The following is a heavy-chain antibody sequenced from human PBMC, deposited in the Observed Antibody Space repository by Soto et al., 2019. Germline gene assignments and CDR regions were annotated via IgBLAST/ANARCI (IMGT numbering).Heavy chain of an antibody. CDR2: IIPIPGTA. CDR1: GGTFGSYA. CDR3: ARSQGSSTSLDIYYYYYYGMDV. J-gene: IGHJ6*02. Sequence: QVQLVQSGAEVKKPGSSVKVSCKASGGTFGSYAISWVRQAPGQGREWLGGIIPIPGTANYAQKFQGRVTIAADESTTTAYMEMSSLSSEDKDVYYCARSQGSSTSLDIYYYYYYGMDVWGQGTTVTVSS. D-gene: IGHD2-2*01. V-gene: IGHV1-69*01.